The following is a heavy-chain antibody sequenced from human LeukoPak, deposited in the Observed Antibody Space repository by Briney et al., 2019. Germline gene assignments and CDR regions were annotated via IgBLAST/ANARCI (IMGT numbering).Heavy chain of an antibody. CDR3: TRDGGFLYYLDY. J-gene: IGHJ4*02. CDR2: IRSKAYSRST. D-gene: IGHD2-15*01. Sequence: GGSLRLSCAASGFTFSSYAMSWVRQAPGKGLEWVAFIRSKAYSRSTEYAASVKGRFTFARADYKSFVYLHMRNLKTAAISVYYCTRDGGFLYYLDYWLEGAKVTVPS. V-gene: IGHV3-49*04. CDR1: GFTFSSYA.